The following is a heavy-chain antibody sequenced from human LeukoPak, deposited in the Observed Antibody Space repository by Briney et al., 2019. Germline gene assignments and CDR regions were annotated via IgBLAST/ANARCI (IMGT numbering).Heavy chain of an antibody. D-gene: IGHD6-13*01. V-gene: IGHV4-59*01. J-gene: IGHJ4*02. Sequence: PSETLSLTCTVSGGSISTYYWSWIRQPPGKGLEWLGYIYHSGSTTYNPSLKSRVTISLDTSKNQISLNLSSVTAADTAVYYCARAIAAAGTHFDYWGQGTLVTVSS. CDR3: ARAIAAAGTHFDY. CDR1: GGSISTYY. CDR2: IYHSGST.